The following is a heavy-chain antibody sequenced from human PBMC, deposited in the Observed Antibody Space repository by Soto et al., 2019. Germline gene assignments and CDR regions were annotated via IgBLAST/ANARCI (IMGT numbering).Heavy chain of an antibody. CDR1: GYTFTSYA. J-gene: IGHJ4*02. CDR2: INAGNGNT. V-gene: IGHV1-3*01. D-gene: IGHD2-21*02. Sequence: ASVKVSCKASGYTFTSYAMHWVRQAPGQRLEWMGWINAGNGNTKYSQKFQGRVTITRDTSASTAYMELSSLRSEDTAVYYCARDIGHIVVVTVPGLWGQGNLVTVSS. CDR3: ARDIGHIVVVTVPGL.